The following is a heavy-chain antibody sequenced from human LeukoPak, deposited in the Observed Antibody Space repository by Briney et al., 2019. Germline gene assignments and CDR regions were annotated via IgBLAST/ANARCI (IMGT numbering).Heavy chain of an antibody. CDR1: GDSVSSNSVT. CDR3: ARRLTQYDCFDP. V-gene: IGHV6-1*01. J-gene: IGHJ5*02. D-gene: IGHD2-2*01. Sequence: SQTLSLTCAISGDSVSSNSVTWNWIKQSPSRGLEWLGRTYYRSTWYNDYAVSVRGRITVNPDTSKNQFSLHLNSVTPEDTAVYYCARRLTQYDCFDPWGQGILVTVSS. CDR2: TYYRSTWYN.